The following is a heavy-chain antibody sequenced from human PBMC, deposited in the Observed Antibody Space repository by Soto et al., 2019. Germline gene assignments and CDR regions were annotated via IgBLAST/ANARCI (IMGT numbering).Heavy chain of an antibody. D-gene: IGHD6-13*01. CDR3: ARVAPGYSRYFDY. CDR1: GFTFSSYS. Sequence: PGGSLRLSCAASGFTFSSYSMNWVRQAPGKGLEWVSYISSSSSTIYYADSVKGRFTISRDNAKNSLYLQMNSLRAEDTSVYYCARVAPGYSRYFDYWGQGTLVTVSS. V-gene: IGHV3-48*01. CDR2: ISSSSSTI. J-gene: IGHJ4*02.